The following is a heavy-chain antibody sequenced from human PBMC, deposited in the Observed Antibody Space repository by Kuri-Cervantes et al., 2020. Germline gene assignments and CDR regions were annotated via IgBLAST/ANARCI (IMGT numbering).Heavy chain of an antibody. D-gene: IGHD4-11*01. CDR1: GFTFSSYG. CDR2: IVTDGSNK. J-gene: IGHJ4*02. V-gene: IGHV3-30*02. CDR3: AKVADYSKGVYYFDY. Sequence: GESLKISCAASGFTFSSYGMHWVRQAPGKGLEWVTFIVTDGSNKYYEDSVKGRFTISRDNSKTTLYLQMNSLRAEDTAVYYCAKVADYSKGVYYFDYWGQGTLVTVSS.